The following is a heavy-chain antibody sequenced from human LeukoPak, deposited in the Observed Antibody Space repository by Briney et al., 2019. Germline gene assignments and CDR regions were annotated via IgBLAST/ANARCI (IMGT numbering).Heavy chain of an antibody. CDR3: ARGDQLYCGGDCYTDY. J-gene: IGHJ4*02. V-gene: IGHV3-64*04. CDR1: GFTFSSYA. CDR2: ISSNGGST. D-gene: IGHD2-21*02. Sequence: PGGSLRLSCSASGFTFSSYAMHWVRQAPGKGLEYVSAISSNGGSTYYADSVKGRFTISRDNSKNTLYLQMNSLRAEDTAVYYCARGDQLYCGGDCYTDYWGQGTLVTVSS.